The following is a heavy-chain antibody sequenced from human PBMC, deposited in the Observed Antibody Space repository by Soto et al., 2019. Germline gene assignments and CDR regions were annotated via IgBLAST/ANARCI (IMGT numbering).Heavy chain of an antibody. J-gene: IGHJ4*02. CDR1: GFSLTTDGEG. V-gene: IGHV2-5*01. CDR3: IHRRRDAGPNGDY. Sequence: QITLKESGPTLVTPTQTLTLTCSFSGFSLTTDGEGVGWVRQPPGKALEWLALIYWSDSKRYSPSLKNRLTVTKDDSNNQGPLTMTNMDPGGTATYYCIHRRRDAGPNGDYWGQGTLVTVSS. D-gene: IGHD3-16*01. CDR2: IYWSDSK.